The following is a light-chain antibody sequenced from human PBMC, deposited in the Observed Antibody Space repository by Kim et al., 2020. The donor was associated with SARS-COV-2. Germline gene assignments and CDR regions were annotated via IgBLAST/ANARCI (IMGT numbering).Light chain of an antibody. J-gene: IGLJ1*01. CDR1: SSDIGGYNY. Sequence: QSALTQPASVSGSPGQSITMSCSGTSSDIGGYNYVSWYQHHPGKAPKLLIYDVTERPSGVSDRFSGSKSGDTASLTISGLQTEDEADYYCSSYSSSSATYVVGAGTKVTVL. V-gene: IGLV2-14*03. CDR3: SSYSSSSATYV. CDR2: DVT.